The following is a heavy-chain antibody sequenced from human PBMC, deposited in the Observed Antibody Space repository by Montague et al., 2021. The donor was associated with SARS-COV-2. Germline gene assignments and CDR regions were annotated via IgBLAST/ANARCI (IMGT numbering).Heavy chain of an antibody. J-gene: IGHJ6*03. D-gene: IGHD2-2*02. CDR3: ARVVYCSSIGCYTPYYMDV. Sequence: SETLSLTCTVSGGSISSYYWSWIRQPPGKGLEWIAYIHYSGRTNFNPSLRSRVTMSVDTSKSQFSLKLSSVTAADTAVYYCARVVYCSSIGCYTPYYMDVWGKGTTVTVSS. CDR1: GGSISSYY. V-gene: IGHV4-59*01. CDR2: IHYSGRT.